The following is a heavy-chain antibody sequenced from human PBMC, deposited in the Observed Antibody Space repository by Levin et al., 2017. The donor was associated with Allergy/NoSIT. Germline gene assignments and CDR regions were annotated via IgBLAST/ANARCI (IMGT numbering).Heavy chain of an antibody. Sequence: GGSLRLSCAASGFTFSSYAMHWVRQAPGKGLEWVAVISYDGSNKYYADSVKGRFTISRDNSKNTLYLQMNSLRAEDTAVYYCARDPEVAHYFDYWGQGTLVTVSS. D-gene: IGHD1-14*01. CDR3: ARDPEVAHYFDY. CDR2: ISYDGSNK. CDR1: GFTFSSYA. V-gene: IGHV3-30*04. J-gene: IGHJ4*02.